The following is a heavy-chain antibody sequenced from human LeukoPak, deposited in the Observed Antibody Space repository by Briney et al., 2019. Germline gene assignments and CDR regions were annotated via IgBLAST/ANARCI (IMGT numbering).Heavy chain of an antibody. CDR1: GGSFSGYY. D-gene: IGHD3-3*01. CDR2: INHSGST. Sequence: ASETLSLTCAVYGGSFSGYYWSWIRQPPGKGLEWIGEINHSGSTNYNPSLKSRVTISVDTSKNQFSLKLSSVTAADTAVYYCARDRKRYDFWSGYTRAGWFDPWGQGTLVTVSS. V-gene: IGHV4-34*01. CDR3: ARDRKRYDFWSGYTRAGWFDP. J-gene: IGHJ5*02.